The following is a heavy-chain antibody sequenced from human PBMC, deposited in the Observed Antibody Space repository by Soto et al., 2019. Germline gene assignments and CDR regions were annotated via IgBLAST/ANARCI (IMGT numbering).Heavy chain of an antibody. D-gene: IGHD1-7*01. J-gene: IGHJ4*02. CDR1: GLTFSNYA. CDR2: MGGSSSTA. V-gene: IGHV3-23*01. CDR3: AKNQERELPRVIDF. Sequence: GGSLRLSCATSGLTFSNYAMSWVRQAPGGGLEWVSSMGGSSSTAYYADSVRGRFTISRDRSKNTLYLQMSSLRAEDTALYYCAKNQERELPRVIDFWGQGTLVTVSS.